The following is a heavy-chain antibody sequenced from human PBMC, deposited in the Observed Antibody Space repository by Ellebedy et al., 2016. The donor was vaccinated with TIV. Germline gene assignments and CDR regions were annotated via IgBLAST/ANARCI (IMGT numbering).Heavy chain of an antibody. CDR3: AELDIVVVPAARLRGGVS. CDR2: ISAYNGNT. D-gene: IGHD2-2*03. V-gene: IGHV1-18*01. J-gene: IGHJ5*02. CDR1: GYTFTSYG. Sequence: ASVKVSCXASGYTFTSYGISWVRQAPGQGLEWMGWISAYNGNTNYAQKLQGRVTMTTDTSTSTAYMELSSLRSEDTAVYYCAELDIVVVPAARLRGGVSWGQGTLVTVSS.